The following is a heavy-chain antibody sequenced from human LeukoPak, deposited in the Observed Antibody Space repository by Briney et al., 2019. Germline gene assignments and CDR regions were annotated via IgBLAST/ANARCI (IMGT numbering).Heavy chain of an antibody. CDR2: INHSGST. D-gene: IGHD5-18*01. J-gene: IGHJ6*03. CDR1: GGSFSGYY. CDR3: ARFTRWIQLWLPEYYYYYMDV. Sequence: PSETLSLTCAVYGGSFSGYYWSWIRQPPGKGLEWIGEINHSGSTNYNPSLKSRVTISVDTSKNQFSLKLSSVTAADTAVYYCARFTRWIQLWLPEYYYYYMDVWGKGTTVTVSS. V-gene: IGHV4-34*01.